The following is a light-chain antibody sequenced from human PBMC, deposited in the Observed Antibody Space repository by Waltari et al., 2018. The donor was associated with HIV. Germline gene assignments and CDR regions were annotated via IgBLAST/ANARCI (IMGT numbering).Light chain of an antibody. Sequence: IVMTQSPDSLAVSLGERATIRCKSSQSLLYSSDNKNYFAWYQQKPGQPPNLLIYWASTRESGVPDRFSGSGSGTDFTLTINNLQAEDVAVYYCQQYFRAPLTFGGGTRVEIK. J-gene: IGKJ4*01. CDR2: WAS. CDR3: QQYFRAPLT. V-gene: IGKV4-1*01. CDR1: QSLLYSSDNKNY.